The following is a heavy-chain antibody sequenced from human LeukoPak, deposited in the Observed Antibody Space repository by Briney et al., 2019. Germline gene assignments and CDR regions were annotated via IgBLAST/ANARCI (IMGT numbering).Heavy chain of an antibody. CDR1: GFTFDNYA. V-gene: IGHV3-43*02. CDR3: AKVHYYDSSGYYSALDY. D-gene: IGHD3-22*01. Sequence: PGGSLRLSCAASGFTFDNYAMHWVRQAPGKGLEWVSLIRGDGRRKYYADSVKGRFTISRDNSKNSLYLQMNSLRTEDTALYYCAKVHYYDSSGYYSALDYWGQGTLVTVSS. J-gene: IGHJ4*02. CDR2: IRGDGRRK.